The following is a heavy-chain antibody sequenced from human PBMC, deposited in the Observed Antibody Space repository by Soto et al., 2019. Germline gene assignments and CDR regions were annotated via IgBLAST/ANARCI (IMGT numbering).Heavy chain of an antibody. D-gene: IGHD6-19*01. CDR3: RDGSVALSTDY. CDR1: GFTFSSYA. J-gene: IGHJ4*01. Sequence: PGGSLRLSCAASGFTFSSYAMSWVRQAPGKGLEWVSTISDSVGRTYYADSVKGRFTISRDNSKNTLYLQMNSLRADDTAVYYCRDGSVALSTDYWGHGTLVTVYS. V-gene: IGHV3-23*01. CDR2: ISDSVGRT.